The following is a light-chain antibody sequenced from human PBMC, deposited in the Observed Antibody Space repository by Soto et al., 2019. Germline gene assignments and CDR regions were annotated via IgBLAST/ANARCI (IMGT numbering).Light chain of an antibody. V-gene: IGKV3-15*01. CDR3: QEYNNWPLT. CDR2: GAF. Sequence: EIVMTQSPVTLSVSPGERATLSCRASQSVSSNLAWYQQKPGQAPRLLIYGAFTRATGIPARFSGSGSGTEFTLTXXSLXSEXXAVYYCQEYNNWPLTFGGGTKVEIK. CDR1: QSVSSN. J-gene: IGKJ4*01.